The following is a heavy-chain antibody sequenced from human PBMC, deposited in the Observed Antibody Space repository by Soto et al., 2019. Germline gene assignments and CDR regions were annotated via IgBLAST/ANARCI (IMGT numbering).Heavy chain of an antibody. CDR1: GGSNSSSSYY. J-gene: IGHJ5*02. Sequence: QLQLQESGPGLVKPSETLSLTCTVSGGSNSSSSYYWGWIRQPPGKGLDWIGHIYYRGNTYYNPSLKSRVTISLDTSKNQCSLKLCAVTAADTAVYFCARRSGSNYYGSGTYYTVQGWFDPWGQGTLVTVSS. D-gene: IGHD3-10*01. CDR2: IYYRGNT. V-gene: IGHV4-39*01. CDR3: ARRSGSNYYGSGTYYTVQGWFDP.